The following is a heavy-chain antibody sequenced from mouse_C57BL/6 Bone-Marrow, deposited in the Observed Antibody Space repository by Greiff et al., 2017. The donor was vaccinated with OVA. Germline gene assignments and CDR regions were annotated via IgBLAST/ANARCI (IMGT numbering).Heavy chain of an antibody. Sequence: QVQLKQSGAELVRPGTSVKMSCKASGYTFTNYWIGWAKQRPGHGLEWIGDIYPGGGYTNYNEKFKGKATLTADKSSSTAYMQFSSLTSEDSAIYYGARLIYYDYDDGCWDYWGQGTSVTVSS. CDR1: GYTFTNYW. CDR2: IYPGGGYT. V-gene: IGHV1-63*01. CDR3: ARLIYYDYDDGCWDY. J-gene: IGHJ4*01. D-gene: IGHD2-4*01.